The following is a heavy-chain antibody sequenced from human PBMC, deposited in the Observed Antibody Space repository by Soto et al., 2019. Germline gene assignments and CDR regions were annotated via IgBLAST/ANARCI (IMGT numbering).Heavy chain of an antibody. D-gene: IGHD6-19*01. Sequence: APVRVSCKTSGYTFTSYGISWVRQAPGQGLEWMGWISAYNGNTNYAQKLQGRVTMTTDTSTGPAYMELRSLRSDDTAVYYCASYSGWTSHSFAYSAEGTLVTVAS. CDR1: GYTFTSYG. J-gene: IGHJ4*02. V-gene: IGHV1-18*04. CDR2: ISAYNGNT. CDR3: ASYSGWTSHSFAY.